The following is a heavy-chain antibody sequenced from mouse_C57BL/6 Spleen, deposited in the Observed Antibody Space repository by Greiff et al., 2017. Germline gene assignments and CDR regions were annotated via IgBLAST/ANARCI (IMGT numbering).Heavy chain of an antibody. Sequence: EVKVEESGGGLVQPGGSMKLSCAASGFTFSDAWMDWVRQSPEKGLEWVAEIRNKANNHATYYAESVKGRFTISRDDSKSSVYLQMNSLRAEDTGIYYCTRRDYGGGWYFDVWGTGTTVTVSS. D-gene: IGHD2-4*01. CDR3: TRRDYGGGWYFDV. CDR1: GFTFSDAW. V-gene: IGHV6-6*01. J-gene: IGHJ1*03. CDR2: IRNKANNHAT.